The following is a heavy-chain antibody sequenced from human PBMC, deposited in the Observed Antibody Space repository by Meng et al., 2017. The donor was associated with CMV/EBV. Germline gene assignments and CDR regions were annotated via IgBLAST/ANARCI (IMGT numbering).Heavy chain of an antibody. CDR2: IKSKTDGGTT. D-gene: IGHD3-22*01. V-gene: IGHV3-15*01. CDR1: GFTFSNAW. CDR3: TTAGYYYDSSGYLYFDY. J-gene: IGHJ4*02. Sequence: GGSLKISCAASGFTFSNAWMSWVRQAPGKGLEWVGRIKSKTDGGTTDYAAPVKGRFTISRDDSKNTLYLQMNSLKTEDTAVYYCTTAGYYYDSSGYLYFDYWGQGTLVTVSS.